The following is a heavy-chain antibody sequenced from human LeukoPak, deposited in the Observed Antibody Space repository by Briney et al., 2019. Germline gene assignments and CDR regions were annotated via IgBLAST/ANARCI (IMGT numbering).Heavy chain of an antibody. CDR3: ARDRYYYDSSGYLYFDY. D-gene: IGHD3-22*01. CDR2: IYYSGST. V-gene: IGHV4-59*01. J-gene: IGHJ4*02. CDR1: GGSISSFY. Sequence: PSETLSLTCTVSGGSISSFYWTWIRQPPGKGLEWIGYIYYSGSTNYNPSLKSRVTISVDTSKNKFSLKLSSVTAADTAVYYCARDRYYYDSSGYLYFDYWGQGTLVTVSS.